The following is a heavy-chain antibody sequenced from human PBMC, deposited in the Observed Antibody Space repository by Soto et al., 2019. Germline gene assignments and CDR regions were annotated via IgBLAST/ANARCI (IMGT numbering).Heavy chain of an antibody. V-gene: IGHV4-39*01. Sequence: SETLSLTCTVSGGSISSRSYYWGWIRQPPNKGLEWMGNIHYSGSTDYNPSLKNRVTISVDTSKNQFSLNLSSVTAADTAVYYCARLAYDCGIYNWFDPWGQGTLVTVSS. CDR1: GGSISSRSYY. CDR3: ARLAYDCGIYNWFDP. D-gene: IGHD2-15*01. J-gene: IGHJ5*02. CDR2: IHYSGST.